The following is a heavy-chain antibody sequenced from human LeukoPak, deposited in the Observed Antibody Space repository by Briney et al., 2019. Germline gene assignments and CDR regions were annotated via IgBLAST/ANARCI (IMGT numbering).Heavy chain of an antibody. D-gene: IGHD3-22*01. J-gene: IGHJ6*04. V-gene: IGHV3-21*01. Sequence: GRSLRPSCAASGFTFSSYSMNWVRQAPGKGLEWVSSISSSSSYIYYADSVKGRFTISRDNAKNSLYLQMNSLRAEDTAVYYCARPPTMIVVSPIIVWGKGTTVTVSS. CDR3: ARPPTMIVVSPIIV. CDR2: ISSSSSYI. CDR1: GFTFSSYS.